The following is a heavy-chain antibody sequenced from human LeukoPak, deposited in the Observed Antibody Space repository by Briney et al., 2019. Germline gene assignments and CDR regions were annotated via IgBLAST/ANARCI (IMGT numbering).Heavy chain of an antibody. CDR2: ISSSGGST. Sequence: GGSLRLSCAASAFTFSNYAMNWVRQAPGKGLEWVSGISSSGGSTYYADSVKGRFTISRDNSKNTLYLQMNSLRAEDTALYYCAKGVVVGATIRAFDIWGQGTMVTV. CDR3: AKGVVVGATIRAFDI. V-gene: IGHV3-23*01. J-gene: IGHJ3*02. CDR1: AFTFSNYA. D-gene: IGHD1-26*01.